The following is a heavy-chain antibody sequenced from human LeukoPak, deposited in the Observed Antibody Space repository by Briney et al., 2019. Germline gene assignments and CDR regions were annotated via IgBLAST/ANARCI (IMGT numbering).Heavy chain of an antibody. V-gene: IGHV4-61*10. CDR2: IYYSGST. CDR1: GGSLSSGTFY. CDR3: AAALYDILTPTVSVDV. D-gene: IGHD3-9*01. J-gene: IGHJ6*04. Sequence: SETLSLTCTVSGGSLSSGTFYWSWIRQPAGKGLEWIGYIYYSGSTNYNPSLKSRVTISVDTSKNQFSLKLSSVTAADTAVYYCAAALYDILTPTVSVDVWGKGTTVTVSS.